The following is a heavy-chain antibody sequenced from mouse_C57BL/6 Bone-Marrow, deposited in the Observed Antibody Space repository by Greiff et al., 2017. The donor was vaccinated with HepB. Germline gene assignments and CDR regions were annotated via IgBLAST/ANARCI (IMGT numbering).Heavy chain of an antibody. Sequence: VQLQQSGAELVRPGASVTLSCKASGYTFTDYEMHWVKQTPVHGLEWIGAIDPETGGTAYNQKFKGKAILTADKSSSTAYMELRSLTSEDSAVYYCTRGGYGNYDAMDYWGQGTSVTVSS. CDR2: IDPETGGT. CDR3: TRGGYGNYDAMDY. CDR1: GYTFTDYE. J-gene: IGHJ4*01. V-gene: IGHV1-15*01. D-gene: IGHD2-10*02.